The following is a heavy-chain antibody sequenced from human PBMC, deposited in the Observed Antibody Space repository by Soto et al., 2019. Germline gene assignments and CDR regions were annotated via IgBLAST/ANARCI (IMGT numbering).Heavy chain of an antibody. Sequence: EVQLVESGGGLVQPGGSLRLSCAASGFSFSTYWMYWVRRAPGKGLVWVSRINVDGNTINYADSVKGRFTVSRDNAKNTLYLQMNSLRAEDTAVYYCARDEGRQGPEYFHHWGQGTLVTVSS. CDR3: ARDEGRQGPEYFHH. J-gene: IGHJ1*01. CDR2: INVDGNTI. V-gene: IGHV3-74*01. CDR1: GFSFSTYW.